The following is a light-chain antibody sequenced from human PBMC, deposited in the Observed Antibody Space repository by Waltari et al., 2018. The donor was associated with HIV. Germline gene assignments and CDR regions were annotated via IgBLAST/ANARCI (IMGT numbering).Light chain of an antibody. CDR2: DAS. CDR3: QQRSSFPLT. Sequence: DIQMTQSPSSLSASVGDRVSITCRASQAVANKVNWFQQKPGKAPKVLIYDASRLPNGVASRFIVSGSGTDFTLTINGVQPDDFASYFCQQRSSFPLTFGPGTKVDVK. V-gene: IGKV1-39*01. CDR1: QAVANK. J-gene: IGKJ3*01.